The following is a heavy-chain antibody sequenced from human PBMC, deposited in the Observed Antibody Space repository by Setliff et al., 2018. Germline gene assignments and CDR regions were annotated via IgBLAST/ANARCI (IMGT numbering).Heavy chain of an antibody. V-gene: IGHV4-4*07. CDR3: AREQWLDPPGYYYMDV. CDR2: IYIGGSA. CDR1: GGSISSYY. J-gene: IGHJ6*03. D-gene: IGHD6-19*01. Sequence: KPSETLSLTCTVSGGSISSYYWSWIRQPAGKGLEWIGHIYIGGSANYNPYLKRRVTMSIDTSKNQFSLKLNSVTAADMAVYYCAREQWLDPPGYYYMDVWAKGTTVTVSS.